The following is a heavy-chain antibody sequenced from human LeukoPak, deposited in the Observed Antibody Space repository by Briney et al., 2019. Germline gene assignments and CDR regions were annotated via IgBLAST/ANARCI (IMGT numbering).Heavy chain of an antibody. CDR1: GGSISSGSYY. V-gene: IGHV4-61*02. CDR3: ARASQITMIVVVAPDAFDI. D-gene: IGHD3-22*01. Sequence: PSETLSLTCTVSGGSISSGSYYWSWIRQPAGKGLEWIGRIYTSGSTNYNPSLKSRVTISVDTSKNQFSLKLSSVTAADTAVYYCARASQITMIVVVAPDAFDIWGQGTMVTVSS. CDR2: IYTSGST. J-gene: IGHJ3*02.